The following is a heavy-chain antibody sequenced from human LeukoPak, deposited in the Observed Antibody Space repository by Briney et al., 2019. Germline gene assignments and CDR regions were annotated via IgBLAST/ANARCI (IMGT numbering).Heavy chain of an antibody. J-gene: IGHJ4*02. D-gene: IGHD2-21*02. V-gene: IGHV4-39*07. CDR1: GGSISSNSHY. Sequence: SEALSLTCTVSGGSISSNSHYWGWIRQPPGKGLEWIGNIYYSGSTYYNPSLKSRIIISVDTSKNQFSLKLSSVTAADTAVYYCARTMVTAISKRPAVLDYWGQGTLVTVSS. CDR2: IYYSGST. CDR3: ARTMVTAISKRPAVLDY.